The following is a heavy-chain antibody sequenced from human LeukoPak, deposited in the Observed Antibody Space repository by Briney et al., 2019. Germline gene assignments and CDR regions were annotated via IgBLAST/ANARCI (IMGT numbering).Heavy chain of an antibody. Sequence: PGGSLRLSCAASGFTFYSYAMSWVRQAPGKGLEWVSGISGRGDNTYNADSVKGRFTISRDNSKNTLYLQMNSLRAEDTAVYYCAKSGSSGYRGSYWGQGTLVTVSS. CDR1: GFTFYSYA. V-gene: IGHV3-23*01. D-gene: IGHD3-22*01. CDR2: ISGRGDNT. J-gene: IGHJ4*02. CDR3: AKSGSSGYRGSY.